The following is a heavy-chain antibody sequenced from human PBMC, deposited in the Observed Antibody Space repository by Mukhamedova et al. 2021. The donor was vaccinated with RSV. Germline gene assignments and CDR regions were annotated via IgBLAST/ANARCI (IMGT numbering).Heavy chain of an antibody. CDR2: LYWDDDN. CDR3: ALNPCAYSYGCWFDP. V-gene: IGHV2-5*02. J-gene: IGHJ5*02. Sequence: IRQPPGKALEWLALLYWDDDNRYNPSLKSRLTITKDTSKNQVVLTMTNMDPMDTATYFCALNPCAYSYGCWFDPWGQVTLVTVSS. D-gene: IGHD5-18*01.